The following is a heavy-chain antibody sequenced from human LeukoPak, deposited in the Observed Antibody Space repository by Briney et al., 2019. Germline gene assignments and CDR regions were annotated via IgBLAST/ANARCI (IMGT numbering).Heavy chain of an antibody. J-gene: IGHJ4*02. CDR3: AKDHYYYGSGIYFMHYFDY. CDR2: ISPSGATI. Sequence: GGSLRLSCAASGFIFINYDMNWVRQAPGKGLEWVSYISPSGATISYADSVKGRFTISRDKAKNSLYLQMNSLRAEDTAVYYCAKDHYYYGSGIYFMHYFDYWGQGTLVTVSS. CDR1: GFIFINYD. V-gene: IGHV3-48*01. D-gene: IGHD3-10*01.